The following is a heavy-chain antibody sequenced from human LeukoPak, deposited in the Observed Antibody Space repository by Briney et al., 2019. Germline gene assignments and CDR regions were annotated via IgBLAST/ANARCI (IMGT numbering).Heavy chain of an antibody. J-gene: IGHJ4*02. V-gene: IGHV4-34*01. CDR3: ARCPVGRYFDWLTDY. Sequence: SETLSLTCAVYGGSFSGYYWSWIRQPPGKGLEWIGEINHSGSTNYNPSLKSRVTISVDTSKNQFSLKLSSVTAADTAVYYCARCPVGRYFDWLTDYWGQGTLVTVSS. CDR2: INHSGST. CDR1: GGSFSGYY. D-gene: IGHD3-9*01.